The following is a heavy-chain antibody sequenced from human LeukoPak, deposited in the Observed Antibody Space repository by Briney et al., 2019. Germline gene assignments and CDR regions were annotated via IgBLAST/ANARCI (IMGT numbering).Heavy chain of an antibody. D-gene: IGHD5-12*01. Sequence: PGGSLRLSCAASGFTVSSNYMSWVRQAPGKGLEWVSVIYSGGSTYYADSVKGRFTISRANSKNTLYLQMNSLRAEDTAVYYCARVGGGFTGWFDYWGQGTLVTVSS. CDR3: ARVGGGFTGWFDY. V-gene: IGHV3-66*01. J-gene: IGHJ4*02. CDR1: GFTVSSNY. CDR2: IYSGGST.